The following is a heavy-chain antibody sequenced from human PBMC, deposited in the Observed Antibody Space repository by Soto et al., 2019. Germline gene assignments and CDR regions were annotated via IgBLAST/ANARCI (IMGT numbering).Heavy chain of an antibody. Sequence: ASVKVSCKVSGYTLTELSMHWVRQAPGKGLEWMGGFDPEDGETIYAQKFQGRVTMTEDTSTDTAYMELSSLRSEDTAVYYCATTSRVQMIPPPTYYYYYGMDVWGQGTTVTVSS. J-gene: IGHJ6*02. D-gene: IGHD3-22*01. CDR1: GYTLTELS. CDR2: FDPEDGET. V-gene: IGHV1-24*01. CDR3: ATTSRVQMIPPPTYYYYYGMDV.